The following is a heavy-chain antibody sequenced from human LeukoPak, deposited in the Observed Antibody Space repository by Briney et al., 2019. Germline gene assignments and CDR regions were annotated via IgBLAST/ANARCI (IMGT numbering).Heavy chain of an antibody. V-gene: IGHV5-51*01. D-gene: IGHD1-26*01. Sequence: AASLQISCKGSGYSFTSYWIGWLRQMPGKRLEWLGSIYPGDSDTRYSPSFQGQVTISADKSISTAYLQWSSLKASDTAMYYCAGHWYSGSYVDYWGQGTLVTVSS. CDR3: AGHWYSGSYVDY. CDR2: IYPGDSDT. CDR1: GYSFTSYW. J-gene: IGHJ4*02.